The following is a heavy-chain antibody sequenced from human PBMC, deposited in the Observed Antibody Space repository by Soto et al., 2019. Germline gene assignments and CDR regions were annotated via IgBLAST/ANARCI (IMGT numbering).Heavy chain of an antibody. J-gene: IGHJ6*02. V-gene: IGHV1-69*13. D-gene: IGHD3-10*01. CDR3: ARAHYGSGRGMSDYYYGMDV. CDR2: IIPIFGTA. Sequence: SVKVSCKASGGTFSSYAISWVRQAPGQGLEWMGGIIPIFGTANYAQKFQGRVTITADESTSTAYMELSSLRSEDTAVYYCARAHYGSGRGMSDYYYGMDVWGQGTTVTVSS. CDR1: GGTFSSYA.